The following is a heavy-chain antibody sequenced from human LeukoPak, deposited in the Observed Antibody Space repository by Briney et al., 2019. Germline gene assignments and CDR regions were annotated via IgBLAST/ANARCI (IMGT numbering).Heavy chain of an antibody. J-gene: IGHJ6*02. Sequence: PGGSLRLSCAASGFTFSTSAMNWVRQAPGKGLEWVSVIGGSGDTTYYAGSVRGRFTISRDNFKNTLYLQMNSLTAEDTAIYYCAKEKSLPHYHYYGMDVWGQGTTVTASS. CDR2: IGGSGDTT. CDR1: GFTFSTSA. V-gene: IGHV3-23*01. CDR3: AKEKSLPHYHYYGMDV.